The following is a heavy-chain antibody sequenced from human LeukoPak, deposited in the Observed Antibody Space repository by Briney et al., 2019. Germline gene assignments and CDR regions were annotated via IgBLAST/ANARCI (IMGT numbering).Heavy chain of an antibody. CDR2: INAGNGNT. Sequence: ASVKVSCTASGYTFTSYAMHCVRQAPGQRLEWMGWINAGNGNTKYSRKFQGRVTITRDTSASTAYMELSSLRSEDTAVYYCAREVVTATDYWGQGTLVTVSS. J-gene: IGHJ4*02. D-gene: IGHD2-21*02. V-gene: IGHV1-3*01. CDR1: GYTFTSYA. CDR3: AREVVTATDY.